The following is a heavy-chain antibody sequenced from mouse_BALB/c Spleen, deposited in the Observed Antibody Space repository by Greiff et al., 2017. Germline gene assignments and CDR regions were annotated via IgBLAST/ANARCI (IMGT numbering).Heavy chain of an antibody. CDR1: GYSFTDYI. D-gene: IGHD2-14*01. V-gene: IGHV1-39*01. J-gene: IGHJ4*01. CDR2: INPYYGST. Sequence: VQLQQTGPELVKPGASVKISCKASGYSFTDYIMLWVKQSHGKSLEWIGNINPYYGSTSYNLKFKGKATLTVDKSSSTAYMQLNSLTSEDSAVYYCARSVRYYRDYAMDYWGQGTSVTVSS. CDR3: ARSVRYYRDYAMDY.